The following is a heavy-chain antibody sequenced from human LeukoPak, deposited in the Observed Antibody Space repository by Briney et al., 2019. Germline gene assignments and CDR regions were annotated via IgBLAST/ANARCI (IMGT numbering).Heavy chain of an antibody. V-gene: IGHV3-7*01. D-gene: IGHD3-3*01. CDR3: ARHVRFEGVDY. Sequence: PGGSLRLSCAASGFIFSSYWMSWVRQAPGKGLEWVANIIQDGSEKYYVDSVKGRFTISRDNAKNSLFLQMNSLRAEDTAVYYCARHVRFEGVDYWGQGTLVTVSS. CDR2: IIQDGSEK. CDR1: GFIFSSYW. J-gene: IGHJ4*02.